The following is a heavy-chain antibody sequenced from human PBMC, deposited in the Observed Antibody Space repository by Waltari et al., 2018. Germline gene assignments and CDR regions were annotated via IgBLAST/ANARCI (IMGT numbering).Heavy chain of an antibody. CDR2: ISGSGGST. CDR1: GYPFTSYY. Sequence: VQLVQSGAEVKKPGASVKVSCKASGYPFTSYYMHWVRQAPGKGLEWVSAISGSGGSTYYADSVKGRFTISRDNSKNTLYLQMNSLRAEDTAVYYCAKDRRSTYYYDSSGSHFDYWGQGTLVTVSS. D-gene: IGHD3-22*01. J-gene: IGHJ4*02. V-gene: IGHV3-23*04. CDR3: AKDRRSTYYYDSSGSHFDY.